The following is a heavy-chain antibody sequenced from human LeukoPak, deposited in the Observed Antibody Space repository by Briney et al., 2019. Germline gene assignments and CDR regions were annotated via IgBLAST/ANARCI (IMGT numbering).Heavy chain of an antibody. CDR1: EFIFSDYA. CDR3: AKFEGATIPGWFNDY. J-gene: IGHJ4*02. Sequence: GGSLRLSCAASEFIFSDYAMGWVRQAPGKGLEWVSTIDKTTYPTFYADSVKGRFTISRDNSKNTLYLQMNSLRTEDTAVYFCAKFEGATIPGWFNDYWGQGILVTVPS. V-gene: IGHV3-23*05. CDR2: IDKTTYPT. D-gene: IGHD6-19*01.